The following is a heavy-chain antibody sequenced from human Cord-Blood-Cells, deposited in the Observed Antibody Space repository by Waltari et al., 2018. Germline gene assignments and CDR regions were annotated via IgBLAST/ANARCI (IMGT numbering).Heavy chain of an antibody. CDR3: ARTISRYFDY. Sequence: EVQLVESGGGLVQPGGSLRLSCAASGFTVSSNYMSWVRQAPGKGLEWVSVIYSGGSSYYADSVKGRFTISRHNSKNTLYLQMNSLRAEDTAVYYCARTISRYFDYWGQGTLVTVSS. V-gene: IGHV3-53*04. CDR1: GFTVSSNY. CDR2: IYSGGSS. D-gene: IGHD3-9*01. J-gene: IGHJ4*02.